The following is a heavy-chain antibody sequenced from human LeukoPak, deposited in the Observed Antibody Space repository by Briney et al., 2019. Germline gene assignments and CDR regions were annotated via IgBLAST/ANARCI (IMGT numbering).Heavy chain of an antibody. V-gene: IGHV3-30*18. CDR3: AKAMIVVVITSGFDY. D-gene: IGHD3-22*01. Sequence: GGSLRLSCAASGFTFSSYGMRWVRQAPGKGLEWVAVISYDGSNKYYADSVKGRFTISRDNSKNTLYLQMNSLRAEDTAVYYCAKAMIVVVITSGFDYWGQGTLVTVSS. CDR2: ISYDGSNK. J-gene: IGHJ4*02. CDR1: GFTFSSYG.